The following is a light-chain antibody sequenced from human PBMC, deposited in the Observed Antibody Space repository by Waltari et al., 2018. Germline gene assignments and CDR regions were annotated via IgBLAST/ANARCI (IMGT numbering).Light chain of an antibody. CDR3: QSYDSSLSGSKV. CDR1: SSNIGAGYD. CDR2: SNS. J-gene: IGLJ3*02. Sequence: QSVLTQPPSVSGAPGQRVTISCTGSSSNIGAGYDVHWYQQLPGTAPKLLIYSNSNRPSGFPDRFSGSKSGTSASLAITGLQAEDEADYYCQSYDSSLSGSKVFGGGTKLTVL. V-gene: IGLV1-40*01.